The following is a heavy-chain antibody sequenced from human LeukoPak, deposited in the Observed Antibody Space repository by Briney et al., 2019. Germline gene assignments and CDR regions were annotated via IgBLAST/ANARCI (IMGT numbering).Heavy chain of an antibody. CDR1: GGSLSGYY. CDR2: INHSGST. Sequence: PSETLSLTCAVYGGSLSGYYWSWLRQPPGKGLEWIGEINHSGSTNYNTSLKSRVTISSDTSKNQFSLPLSSVTAADTAVYYCARLVAYFDILTAVANWFDPWGQGTLVTVSS. V-gene: IGHV4-34*01. J-gene: IGHJ5*02. D-gene: IGHD3-9*01. CDR3: ARLVAYFDILTAVANWFDP.